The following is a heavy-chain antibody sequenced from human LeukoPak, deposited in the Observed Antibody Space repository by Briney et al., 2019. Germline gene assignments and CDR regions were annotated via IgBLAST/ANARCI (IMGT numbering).Heavy chain of an antibody. V-gene: IGHV1-18*01. CDR1: GYTFTSYG. CDR2: VSPYNDNT. J-gene: IGHJ4*02. Sequence: ASVKVSCKASGYTFTSYGITWVRQAPGQGLEWMGWVSPYNDNTNYAQNLQDRVTMTTGTSATTAYMELRSLRSDDTAVYYCARGSYEDYWGQGTLVTVSS. CDR3: ARGSYEDY. D-gene: IGHD3-16*01.